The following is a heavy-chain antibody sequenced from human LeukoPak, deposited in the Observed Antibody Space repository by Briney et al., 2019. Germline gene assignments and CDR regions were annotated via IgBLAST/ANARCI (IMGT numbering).Heavy chain of an antibody. D-gene: IGHD3-10*01. V-gene: IGHV3-11*01. J-gene: IGHJ6*02. CDR1: GFTFSDYY. Sequence: KPGGSLRLSCAASGFTFSDYYMSWIRQAPGEGLEWVSYISSSGSTIYYADSVKGRFTISRDNAKNSLYLQMNSLRAEDTAVYYCASLYGSGSYYNPYYYGMDVWGQGTTVTVSS. CDR2: ISSSGSTI. CDR3: ASLYGSGSYYNPYYYGMDV.